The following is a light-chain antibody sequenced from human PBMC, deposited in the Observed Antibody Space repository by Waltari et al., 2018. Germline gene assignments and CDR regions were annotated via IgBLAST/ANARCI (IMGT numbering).Light chain of an antibody. Sequence: QSVLTQPPSASGTPGQRVIISCSGISSNVGRNVVTWYHQPPGTAPNLLIFNDVDRPSGVPDRFSGSRSATSASLAISGLQSDDESTYYCASWDDRLDAYVFGTGTRVTVL. J-gene: IGLJ1*01. V-gene: IGLV1-44*01. CDR2: NDV. CDR1: SSNVGRNV. CDR3: ASWDDRLDAYV.